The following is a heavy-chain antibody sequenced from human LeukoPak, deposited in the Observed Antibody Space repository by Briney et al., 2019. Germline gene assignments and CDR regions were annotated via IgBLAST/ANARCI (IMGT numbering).Heavy chain of an antibody. D-gene: IGHD2-2*01. Sequence: SQTLSLTCAISGDSVSSNSVTWNWIRQSPSRGLEWLGRTYYRSTWYNDHAVSVRGRITVNPDTSKNQFSLHLNSVTPEDTAVYYCARRLTQYDCFDPWGQGILVTVSS. CDR1: GDSVSSNSVT. CDR3: ARRLTQYDCFDP. J-gene: IGHJ5*02. V-gene: IGHV6-1*01. CDR2: TYYRSTWYN.